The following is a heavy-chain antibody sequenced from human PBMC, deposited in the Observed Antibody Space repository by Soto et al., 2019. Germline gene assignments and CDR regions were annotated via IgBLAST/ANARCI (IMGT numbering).Heavy chain of an antibody. Sequence: ASVKVSCKASGYTFTSYDINWVRQATGQGLEWMGWMNPNSGNTGYAQKFQGRVTMTRNTSISTAYMGLSSLRSEDTAVYYCASGRDCSGGSCYSSSDAFDIWGQGTMVTVSS. V-gene: IGHV1-8*01. D-gene: IGHD2-15*01. J-gene: IGHJ3*02. CDR1: GYTFTSYD. CDR2: MNPNSGNT. CDR3: ASGRDCSGGSCYSSSDAFDI.